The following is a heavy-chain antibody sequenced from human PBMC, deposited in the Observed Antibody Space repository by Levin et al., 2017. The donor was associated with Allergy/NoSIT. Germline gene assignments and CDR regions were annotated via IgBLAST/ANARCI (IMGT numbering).Heavy chain of an antibody. V-gene: IGHV3-15*01. J-gene: IGHJ6*03. D-gene: IGHD3-10*01. Sequence: LSLTCAASGFTFSNAWMSWVRQAPGKGLEWVGRIKSKTDGGTTDYAAPVKGRFTISRDDSKNTLYLQMNSLKTEDTAVYYCTTKRGFYYYDYYMDVWGKGTTVTVSS. CDR1: GFTFSNAW. CDR2: IKSKTDGGTT. CDR3: TTKRGFYYYDYYMDV.